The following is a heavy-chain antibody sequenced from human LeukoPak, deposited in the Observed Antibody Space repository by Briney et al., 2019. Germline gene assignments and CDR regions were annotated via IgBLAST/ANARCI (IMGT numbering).Heavy chain of an antibody. CDR2: INHSGST. V-gene: IGHV4-34*01. CDR3: ASMVAGTGFDY. CDR1: GGSFSGYY. Sequence: PSETLSLTCAVYGGSFSGYYWSWIRQPPGKGLEWIGEINHSGSTNYNPSLKSRVTISVDTSKKQFSLKLSSVTAADTAVYYCASMVAGTGFDYWGQGTLVTVSS. J-gene: IGHJ4*02. D-gene: IGHD1-1*01.